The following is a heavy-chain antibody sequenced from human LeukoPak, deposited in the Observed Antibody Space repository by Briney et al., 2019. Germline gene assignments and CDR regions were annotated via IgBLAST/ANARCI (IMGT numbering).Heavy chain of an antibody. CDR1: GFSFSDFG. Sequence: GGSLRLSCAASGFSFSDFGMNWVRQAPGKGLEWVSSISAHSRYIYYADSVKGRFTISRDNAQTSLYLQMNSLRGKDSAVYYCARQYYDFWGGFYTADYYFDYWGRGTLVTVSS. V-gene: IGHV3-21*01. CDR2: ISAHSRYI. J-gene: IGHJ4*02. D-gene: IGHD3-3*01. CDR3: ARQYYDFWGGFYTADYYFDY.